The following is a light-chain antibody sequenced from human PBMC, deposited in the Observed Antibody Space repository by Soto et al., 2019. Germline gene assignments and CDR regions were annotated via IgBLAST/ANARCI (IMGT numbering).Light chain of an antibody. Sequence: QSVLTQPPSASGSLGQSVTVSCTGTSSDVGGYDYVSWYQQQPGKAPKLMIYEVSQRPLGVPDRFSGSKSGNTASLTVSGLQAEDEADYYCSSYGGSNNVVFGGGTKLTVL. CDR3: SSYGGSNNVV. J-gene: IGLJ2*01. V-gene: IGLV2-8*01. CDR1: SSDVGGYDY. CDR2: EVS.